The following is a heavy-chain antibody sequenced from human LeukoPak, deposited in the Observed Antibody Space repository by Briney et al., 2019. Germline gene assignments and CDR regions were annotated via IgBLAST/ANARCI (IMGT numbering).Heavy chain of an antibody. J-gene: IGHJ4*02. D-gene: IGHD6-6*01. Sequence: GASVKVSCKASGYSFTGYYIHWVRQAPGQGLEWMGWINPNSGGTNFAQKFQGRVTMTRDTSITTVYMYLSGLRSDDTAMYYCARQYSSSFDYWGQGTLVTVSS. CDR1: GYSFTGYY. CDR3: ARQYSSSFDY. V-gene: IGHV1-2*02. CDR2: INPNSGGT.